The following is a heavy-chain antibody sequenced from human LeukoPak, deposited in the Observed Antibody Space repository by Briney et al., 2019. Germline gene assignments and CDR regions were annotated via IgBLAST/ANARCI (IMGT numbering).Heavy chain of an antibody. V-gene: IGHV3-15*01. J-gene: IGHJ5*02. D-gene: IGHD2-8*02. Sequence: GGSLRLSCAASGFTFSDAWMSWVRQAPGKGLGWVGHIKSRTDGGTTDYAAPVKGRFTISTDDSKNTLYLQMNSLKSEDTGVYYCTTDGGVFTHHWGQGTLVTVSS. CDR3: TTDGGVFTHH. CDR2: IKSRTDGGTT. CDR1: GFTFSDAW.